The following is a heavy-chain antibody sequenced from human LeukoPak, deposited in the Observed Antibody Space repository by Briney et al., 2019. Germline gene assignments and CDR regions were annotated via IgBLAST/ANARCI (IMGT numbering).Heavy chain of an antibody. CDR1: GGSISSYY. V-gene: IGHV4-59*12. CDR2: IYYSGST. CDR3: ARGPSILRFLEWLLSQNFDY. Sequence: SETLSLTCTVSGGSISSYYWSWIRQPPGKGLEWIGYIYYSGSTNYNPSLKSRVTISVDTSKNQFSLKLSSVTAADTAVYYCARGPSILRFLEWLLSQNFDYWGQGTLVTVSS. J-gene: IGHJ4*02. D-gene: IGHD3-3*01.